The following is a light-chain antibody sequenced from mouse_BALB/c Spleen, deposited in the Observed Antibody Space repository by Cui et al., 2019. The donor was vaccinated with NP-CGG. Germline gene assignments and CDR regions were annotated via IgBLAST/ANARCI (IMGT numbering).Light chain of an antibody. J-gene: IGLJ1*01. Sequence: QAVVTQESSLTTSPGETVTFTCRSSTGAVTTRNYANWVREKPDHLFTGLIGGTNNRAPGVPARFSGSLIGDKAALTITGAQTEDEALYFCALWYTNHWVFGGGTKLTVL. CDR1: TGAVTTRNY. V-gene: IGLV1*01. CDR2: GTN. CDR3: ALWYTNHWV.